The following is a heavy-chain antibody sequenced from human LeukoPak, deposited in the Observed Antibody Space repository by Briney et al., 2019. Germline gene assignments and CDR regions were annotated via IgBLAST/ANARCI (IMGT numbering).Heavy chain of an antibody. D-gene: IGHD1-26*01. V-gene: IGHV4-34*01. J-gene: IGHJ5*02. Sequence: SETLSLTRAVDGASLSWFFWNWIRQSPGKGLEWIGEMNQGGGANFNPSIESRVIIAVDTSKNQFNLKVNSVTEAATAVYYCARGSIVGWFDPWGQGTLVSVSS. CDR1: GASLSWFF. CDR2: MNQGGGA. CDR3: ARGSIVGWFDP.